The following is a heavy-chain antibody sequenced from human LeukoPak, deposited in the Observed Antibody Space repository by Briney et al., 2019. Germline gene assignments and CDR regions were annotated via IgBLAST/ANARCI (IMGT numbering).Heavy chain of an antibody. CDR3: AREIIGATVLFDY. CDR2: INLDGGQK. D-gene: IGHD4-11*01. CDR1: GFTFRNYW. J-gene: IGHJ4*02. Sequence: GGSLRLSCVVSGFTFRNYWMSWVRQAPGKGLEWVANINLDGGQKYYVDSVKGRFTISRDNAKNSLYLEMDSLRAEDMAVYYCAREIIGATVLFDYWGQGTLVTVSS. V-gene: IGHV3-7*01.